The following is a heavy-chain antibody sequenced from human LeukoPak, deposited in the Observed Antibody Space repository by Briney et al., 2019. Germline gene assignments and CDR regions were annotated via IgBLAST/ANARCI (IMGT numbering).Heavy chain of an antibody. CDR3: ARWDLWIAAGTSHYYGMDV. Sequence: GGSLRLSCAASGFTFSSYAMSWVRQAPGKGLEWVSAISGSGGSTYYADSVKGRFTISRDNSKNTLYLQMNSLRAEDTAVYYCARWDLWIAAGTSHYYGMDVWGQGTTVTVSS. CDR1: GFTFSSYA. J-gene: IGHJ6*02. V-gene: IGHV3-23*01. CDR2: ISGSGGST. D-gene: IGHD6-13*01.